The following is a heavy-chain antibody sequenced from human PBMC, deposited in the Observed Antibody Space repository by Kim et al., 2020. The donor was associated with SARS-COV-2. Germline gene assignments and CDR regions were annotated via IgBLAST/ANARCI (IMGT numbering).Heavy chain of an antibody. Sequence: SETLSLTCTVSGGSISSSCYFWGWIRQPPGKGLEWIGSVYDSGSTYYNPSLKSRVTISVDTSKNQFSLKLSSVTAADTAVYYCARATASMINRLGLDFWGQGTLAT. D-gene: IGHD2-21*02. CDR1: GGSISSSCYF. CDR2: VYDSGST. J-gene: IGHJ4*02. V-gene: IGHV4-39*07. CDR3: ARATASMINRLGLDF.